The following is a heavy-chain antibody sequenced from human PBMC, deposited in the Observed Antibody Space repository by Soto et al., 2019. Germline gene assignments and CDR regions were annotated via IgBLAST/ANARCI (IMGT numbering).Heavy chain of an antibody. CDR2: IYYSGST. V-gene: IGHV4-59*01. J-gene: IGHJ6*03. CDR1: GGSISSYY. D-gene: IGHD6-19*01. Sequence: SLTCTVSGGSISSYYWSWIRQPPGKGLEWIGYIYYSGSTNYNPSLKSRVTISVDTSKNQFSLKLSSVTAADTAVYYCARGGSSGWYVSQYYYYYMDVWGKGTTVTVSS. CDR3: ARGGSSGWYVSQYYYYYMDV.